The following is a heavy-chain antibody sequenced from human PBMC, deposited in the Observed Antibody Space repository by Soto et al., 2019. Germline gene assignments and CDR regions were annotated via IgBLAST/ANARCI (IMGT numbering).Heavy chain of an antibody. D-gene: IGHD1-26*01. CDR1: GASGSDGSGY. CDR2: IYYSEYT. Sequence: LATLCRSYTVGGASGSDGSGYWSGIKQPAGRGVDWIDYIYYSEYTSYNPALKSRVTISVDTSKDLFSLKLNSVTAADTAVYYCARCFSGNYPRRPEEQYYFGTWGQGSLVSDST. CDR3: ARCFSGNYPRRPEEQYYFGT. V-gene: IGHV4-61*01. J-gene: IGHJ4*02.